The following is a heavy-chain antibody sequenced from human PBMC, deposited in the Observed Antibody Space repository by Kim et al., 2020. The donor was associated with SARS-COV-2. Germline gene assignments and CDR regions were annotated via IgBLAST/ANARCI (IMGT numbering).Heavy chain of an antibody. CDR3: ARWEGMGAAGTDF. V-gene: IGHV3-21*06. CDR1: GFTFKSYT. Sequence: GGSLRLSCEASGFTFKSYTMNWVRQAPGKGLEWVASISGSSSLIFYADPVKGRFSVSRNNANNLLFLHLTNVGVEDSAIYYCARWEGMGAAGTDFWGHG. CDR2: ISGSSSLI. J-gene: IGHJ4*01. D-gene: IGHD6-13*01.